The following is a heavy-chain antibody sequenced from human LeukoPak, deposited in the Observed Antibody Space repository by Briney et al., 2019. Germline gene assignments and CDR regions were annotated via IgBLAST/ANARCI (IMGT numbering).Heavy chain of an antibody. V-gene: IGHV3-33*01. J-gene: IGHJ4*02. CDR2: IWYDGGNK. CDR3: AGSIAVAGTIDY. CDR1: GFTFTSHG. Sequence: PGGSLRLSCAASGFTFTSHGMHWVRQAPGKGLEWVAVIWYDGGNKYYADSVKGRFAISRDNSKNTLYLQVSSLRAEDTAVYYCAGSIAVAGTIDYWGQGTLVTVSS. D-gene: IGHD6-19*01.